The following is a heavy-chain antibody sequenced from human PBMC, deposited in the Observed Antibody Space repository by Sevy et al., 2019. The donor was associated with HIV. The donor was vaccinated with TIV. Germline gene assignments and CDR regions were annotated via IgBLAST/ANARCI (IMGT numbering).Heavy chain of an antibody. V-gene: IGHV3-30-3*01. Sequence: GGSLRLSCAASGFTFSSYAMHWVRQAPGKGLEWVAVISYDGSNKYYADSVKGRFTISRDNSKNTLYLQMNSLRAEETAVYYWAREGTWMVFAFNIWGQGTMVTVSS. J-gene: IGHJ3*02. CDR2: ISYDGSNK. D-gene: IGHD2-8*01. CDR1: GFTFSSYA. CDR3: AREGTWMVFAFNI.